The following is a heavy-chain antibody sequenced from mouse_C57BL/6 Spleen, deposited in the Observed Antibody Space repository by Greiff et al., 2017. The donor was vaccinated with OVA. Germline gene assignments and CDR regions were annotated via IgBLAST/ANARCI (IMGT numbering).Heavy chain of an antibody. CDR1: GYSFTGYF. J-gene: IGHJ1*03. CDR3: ARSIQGYFDV. V-gene: IGHV1-20*01. CDR2: INPYNGDT. Sequence: EVQLVESGPELVKPGDSVKISCKASGYSFTGYFMNWVMQSHGKSLEWIGRINPYNGDTFYNQKFKGKATLTVDKSSSTAHMELRSLTSEDSAVYYCARSIQGYFDVWGTGTTVTVSS. D-gene: IGHD3-2*02.